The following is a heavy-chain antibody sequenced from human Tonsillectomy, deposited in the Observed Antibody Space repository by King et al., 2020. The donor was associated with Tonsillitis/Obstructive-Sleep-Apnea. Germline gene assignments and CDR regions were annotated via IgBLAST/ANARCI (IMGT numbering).Heavy chain of an antibody. Sequence: VQLVESGGGVVQPGRSLRLSCAASGFTFSSYAMHWVRQAPGKGLEWVAVISYDGSNKYYADSVKGRFTISRDNSKNTLYLQMNSLRAEDTAVYYCARDVESYYVHYFDYWGQGTLVTVSS. CDR1: GFTFSSYA. J-gene: IGHJ4*02. CDR2: ISYDGSNK. D-gene: IGHD1-26*01. CDR3: ARDVESYYVHYFDY. V-gene: IGHV3-30*04.